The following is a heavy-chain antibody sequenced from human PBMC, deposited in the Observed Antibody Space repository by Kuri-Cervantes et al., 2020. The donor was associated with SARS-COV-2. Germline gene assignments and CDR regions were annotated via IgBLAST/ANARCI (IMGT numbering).Heavy chain of an antibody. J-gene: IGHJ6*03. CDR2: ISYDGSNK. V-gene: IGHV3-30-3*01. D-gene: IGHD2-2*01. Sequence: GESLKISCAASGFTFSSYAMHWVRQAPGKGLEWVAVISYDGSNKYYADSVKGRFTISRDNSKNSLYLQMNSLRAEDTALYYCARDVVVVPAAISYMDVWGKGTTVTVSS. CDR3: ARDVVVVPAAISYMDV. CDR1: GFTFSSYA.